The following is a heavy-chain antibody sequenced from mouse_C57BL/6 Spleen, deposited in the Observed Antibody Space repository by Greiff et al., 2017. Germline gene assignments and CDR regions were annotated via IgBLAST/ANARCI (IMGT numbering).Heavy chain of an antibody. CDR3: ARDTGYYYGSLDY. CDR1: GFTFSDYY. J-gene: IGHJ4*01. Sequence: EVHLVESEGGLVQPGSSMKLSCTASGFTFSDYYMAWVRQVPEKGLEWVANINYDGSSTYYLDSLKSRFIISRDNAKNILYLQMSSLKSEDTATYYCARDTGYYYGSLDYWGQGTSVTVSS. D-gene: IGHD1-1*01. V-gene: IGHV5-16*01. CDR2: INYDGSST.